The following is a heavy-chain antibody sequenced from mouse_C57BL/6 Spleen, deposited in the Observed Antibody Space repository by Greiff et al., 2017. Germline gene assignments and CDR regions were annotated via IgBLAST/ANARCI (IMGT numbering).Heavy chain of an antibody. CDR3: TRSIYYDYDDGAWFAY. V-gene: IGHV1-5*01. CDR1: GYTFTSYW. D-gene: IGHD2-4*01. CDR2: IYPGNSDT. J-gene: IGHJ3*01. Sequence: VQLKESGTVLARPGASVKMSCKTSGYTFTSYWMHWVKQRPGQGLEWIGAIYPGNSDTSYNQKFKGKAKLTAVTSASTAYMELSSLTNEDSAVYYCTRSIYYDYDDGAWFAYWGQGTLVTVSA.